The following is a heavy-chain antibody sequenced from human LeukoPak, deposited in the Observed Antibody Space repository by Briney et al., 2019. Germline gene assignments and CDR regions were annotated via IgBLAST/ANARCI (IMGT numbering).Heavy chain of an antibody. V-gene: IGHV4-31*03. CDR3: ARATTVTTPADY. CDR2: IYYSGST. CDR1: GGSISSGAYY. Sequence: PSETLSLTCTVSGGSISSGAYYWGWIRQHPGKGLEWIGYIYYSGSTYYNPSLKSRVTISLDTSKNQFSLKLSSVTAADTAVYYCARATTVTTPADYWGQGTLVTVSS. J-gene: IGHJ4*02. D-gene: IGHD4-17*01.